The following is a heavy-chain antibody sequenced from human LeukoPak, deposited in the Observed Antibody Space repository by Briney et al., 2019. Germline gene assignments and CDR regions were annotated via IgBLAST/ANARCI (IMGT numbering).Heavy chain of an antibody. CDR3: AREGYSYDITPQNYYYYYMDV. J-gene: IGHJ6*03. CDR1: GGSISSYY. CDR2: IYYSGST. Sequence: SETLSLTCTVSGGSISSYYWSWIRQPPGKGLEWIGYIYYSGSTNYNPSLKSRVTISVDTSKNQFSLKLSSVTAADTAVYYCAREGYSYDITPQNYYYYYMDVWGKGTTVTVSS. D-gene: IGHD5-18*01. V-gene: IGHV4-59*01.